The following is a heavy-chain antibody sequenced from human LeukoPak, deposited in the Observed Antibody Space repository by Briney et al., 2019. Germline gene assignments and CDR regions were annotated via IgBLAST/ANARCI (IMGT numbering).Heavy chain of an antibody. Sequence: ASVKVSCKASGYTFTSYGISWVRQAPGQGLEWMGWISAYNSNTNYAQKLQGRVTMTTDTSTSTAYMELRSLRSDDTAVYYCARDIDSSGYYYVNYYYYGMDVWGQGTTVTVSS. D-gene: IGHD3-22*01. V-gene: IGHV1-18*01. CDR1: GYTFTSYG. CDR2: ISAYNSNT. CDR3: ARDIDSSGYYYVNYYYYGMDV. J-gene: IGHJ6*02.